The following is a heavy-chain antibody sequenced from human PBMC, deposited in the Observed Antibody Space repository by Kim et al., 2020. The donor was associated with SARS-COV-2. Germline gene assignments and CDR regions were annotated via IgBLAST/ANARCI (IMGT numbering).Heavy chain of an antibody. CDR3: TRASPLTGSYPYYFAMDV. CDR1: GFTFHDYA. J-gene: IGHJ6*01. Sequence: GGSLRLSCAAHGFTFHDYAMNWVRQAPGKGLEWVSAISRDGGGIDYADSVKGRFTISRDNTRNSLYLQMESLSIGDTALYFCTRASPLTGSYPYYFAMDV. V-gene: IGHV3-9*01. D-gene: IGHD1-26*01. CDR2: ISRDGGGI.